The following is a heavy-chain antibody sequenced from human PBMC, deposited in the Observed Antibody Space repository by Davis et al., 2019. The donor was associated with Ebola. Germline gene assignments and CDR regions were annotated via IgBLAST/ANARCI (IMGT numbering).Heavy chain of an antibody. CDR2: LGLSADT. Sequence: GESLKISCAASGFVFSSYGMSWVRRAPGKGLEWVSTLGLSADTYYADSVKGRFTISRDNSKNTLHLQMNSLRVEDTAIYYCAKDTSNVWFDVWGQGTMVTVSS. D-gene: IGHD6-19*01. CDR1: GFVFSSYG. V-gene: IGHV3-23*01. CDR3: AKDTSNVWFDV. J-gene: IGHJ3*01.